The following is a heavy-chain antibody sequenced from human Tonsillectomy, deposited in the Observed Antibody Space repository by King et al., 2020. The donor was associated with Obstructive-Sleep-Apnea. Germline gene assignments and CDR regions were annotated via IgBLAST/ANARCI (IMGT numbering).Heavy chain of an antibody. V-gene: IGHV2-5*01. CDR2: FYWYDDK. CDR1: GFALSTSGVG. Sequence: ITLKESGPTLVKPTQTLTLTCTFSGFALSTSGVGVGWIRQPPRKALEWRALFYWYDDKHYSPSLETRLTITKDTSKDQVVLTMTNMDPVDTATYYCAHQGGRYYYFDYWGQGTLVTVSS. D-gene: IGHD3-16*01. J-gene: IGHJ4*02. CDR3: AHQGGRYYYFDY.